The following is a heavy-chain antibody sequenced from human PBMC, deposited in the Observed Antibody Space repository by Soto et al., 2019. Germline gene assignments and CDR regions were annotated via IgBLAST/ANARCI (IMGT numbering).Heavy chain of an antibody. Sequence: SVKAFCNDPGVTITSSAVHWARQEKGQLLEWIGWIVVGSGNTNYAQKFQERVTITRDMSTSTAYMELSSLRSEDTAVYYCAADMVQSGVTMIVPWGQGTLVTVSS. J-gene: IGHJ5*02. V-gene: IGHV1-58*01. D-gene: IGHD3-22*01. CDR3: AADMVQSGVTMIVP. CDR2: IVVGSGNT. CDR1: GVTITSSA.